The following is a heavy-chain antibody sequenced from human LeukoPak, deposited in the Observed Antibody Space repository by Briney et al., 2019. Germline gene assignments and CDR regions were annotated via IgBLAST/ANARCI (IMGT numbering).Heavy chain of an antibody. Sequence: SQTLSLTCAISGDSVSSNSAAWNWIRLSPSSGLEWLGRTYYRSKWFNDYAVSVRGRITINPDTSKNQLSLQLNSVTPEDTAVYYCARGLWFGELLGGYYYYIDVWGKGTTVTISS. V-gene: IGHV6-1*01. D-gene: IGHD3-10*01. CDR1: GDSVSSNSAA. J-gene: IGHJ6*03. CDR3: ARGLWFGELLGGYYYYIDV. CDR2: TYYRSKWFN.